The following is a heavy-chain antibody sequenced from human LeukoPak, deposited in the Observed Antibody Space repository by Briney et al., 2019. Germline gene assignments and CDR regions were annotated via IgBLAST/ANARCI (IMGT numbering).Heavy chain of an antibody. CDR3: ARTSITMVRGVIIAYYGMDV. Sequence: GGSLRLSCAASGFTVSSNYMSWVRQAPGKGLEWVSVIYSGGSTYYADSVKGRFTISRDNSKNTLYLQMNSLRAEDTAVYYCARTSITMVRGVIIAYYGMDVWGQGTTVTVSS. CDR2: IYSGGST. V-gene: IGHV3-66*01. CDR1: GFTVSSNY. D-gene: IGHD3-10*01. J-gene: IGHJ6*02.